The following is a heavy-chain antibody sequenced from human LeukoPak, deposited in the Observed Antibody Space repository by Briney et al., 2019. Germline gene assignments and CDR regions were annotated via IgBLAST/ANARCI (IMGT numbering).Heavy chain of an antibody. CDR3: ARESSSWLYYYYYYRDV. Sequence: ASVKVSCTASGYTFTSYDINRVRQATGQGLEWMGWMNPNSGDTGYAQMYQSRVTMTRSTAIRTAYKELSSLRSEDTAVYYCARESSSWLYYYYYYRDVWGKGTTVTVSS. J-gene: IGHJ6*03. CDR2: MNPNSGDT. CDR1: GYTFTSYD. D-gene: IGHD6-13*01. V-gene: IGHV1-8*01.